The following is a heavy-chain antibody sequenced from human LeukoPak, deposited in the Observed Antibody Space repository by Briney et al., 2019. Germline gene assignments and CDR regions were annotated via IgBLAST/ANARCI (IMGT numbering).Heavy chain of an antibody. CDR3: ARDSSSWYGGWSDP. J-gene: IGHJ5*02. CDR2: INPNSGGT. CDR1: GYTFTGYY. Sequence: ASVKVSCKASGYTFTGYYMHWVRQAPGQGLEWMGWINPNSGGTNYAQKFQGRVTMTRDTSISTAYMELSRLRSDDTAVYYCARDSSSWYGGWSDPWGQGTLVTVSS. V-gene: IGHV1-2*02. D-gene: IGHD6-13*01.